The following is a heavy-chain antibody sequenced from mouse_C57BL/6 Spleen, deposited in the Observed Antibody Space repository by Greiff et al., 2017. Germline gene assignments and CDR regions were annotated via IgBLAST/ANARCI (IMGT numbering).Heavy chain of an antibody. Sequence: QVQLQQSGAELVKPGASVKISCKASGYAFSSYWMNWVKQRPGKGLEWIGQIYPGDGDTNYNGKFKGKATLTADKSSSTAYMQLSSLTSEDSAVYFYARRSPDYYGSPYFDYWGQGTTLTVSS. CDR3: ARRSPDYYGSPYFDY. D-gene: IGHD1-1*01. V-gene: IGHV1-80*01. CDR1: GYAFSSYW. J-gene: IGHJ2*01. CDR2: IYPGDGDT.